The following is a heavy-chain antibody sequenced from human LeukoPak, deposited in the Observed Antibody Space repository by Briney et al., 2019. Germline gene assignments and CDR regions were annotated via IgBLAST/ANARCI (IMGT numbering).Heavy chain of an antibody. Sequence: GGSLRLSCAASGFTFNNYAMSWVRQAPGKGLEWVSAVSGSGGYTYYADSVKGRFTISRDNSENTMYLQMNSLRAEDTAVYYCAKDSRGYVQPFDYWGQGTLVTVSS. D-gene: IGHD1-1*01. V-gene: IGHV3-23*01. CDR2: VSGSGGYT. CDR1: GFTFNNYA. J-gene: IGHJ4*02. CDR3: AKDSRGYVQPFDY.